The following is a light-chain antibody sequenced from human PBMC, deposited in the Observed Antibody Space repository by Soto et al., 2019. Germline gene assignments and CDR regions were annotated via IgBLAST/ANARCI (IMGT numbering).Light chain of an antibody. CDR3: QQYNSYLWT. CDR1: QSISSW. V-gene: IGKV1-5*01. Sequence: DIQMTQPPSTLSASVGDRVTITCRASQSISSWLAWYQQKPGKAPKLLIYDASSLESGVPSRFSGSGSGTEFTLTISSLQPDDFATYYCQQYNSYLWTFDQGTKVEIK. J-gene: IGKJ1*01. CDR2: DAS.